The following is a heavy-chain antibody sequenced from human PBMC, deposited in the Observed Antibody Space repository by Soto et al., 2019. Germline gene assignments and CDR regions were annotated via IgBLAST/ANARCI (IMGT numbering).Heavy chain of an antibody. CDR1: GFTFSDSS. J-gene: IGHJ3*02. V-gene: IGHV3-48*01. D-gene: IGHD4-17*01. CDR3: ARSYGDTEAFDI. Sequence: EVQLVESGGGLVQPGGSLRLSCAASGFTFSDSSMNWVRQGPGKRLEWVSYISASSSSIYYADSLKGRFTISRDNGKNSLYLQMNSLRAEDTALYYCARSYGDTEAFDIWGQGTMVTVSS. CDR2: ISASSSSI.